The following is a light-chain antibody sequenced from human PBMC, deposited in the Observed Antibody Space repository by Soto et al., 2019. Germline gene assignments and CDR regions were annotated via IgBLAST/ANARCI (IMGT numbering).Light chain of an antibody. CDR2: KAS. Sequence: DIQMTQSPSTVSGSVGDRVTITCRASQTISSWLAWYQQKPGKAPKLLIYKASTLASGVPSRFSGSGSGTEFTLTINSLQPDDFATYYCQQYHIYSGTFGQGTKVDIK. J-gene: IGKJ1*01. CDR1: QTISSW. V-gene: IGKV1-5*03. CDR3: QQYHIYSGT.